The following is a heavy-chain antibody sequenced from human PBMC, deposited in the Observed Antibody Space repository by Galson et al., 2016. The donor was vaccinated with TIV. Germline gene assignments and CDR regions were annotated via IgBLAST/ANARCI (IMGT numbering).Heavy chain of an antibody. D-gene: IGHD4/OR15-4a*01. CDR1: GGSFMNYA. J-gene: IGHJ6*03. V-gene: IGHV1-2*02. Sequence: SVKVSCKASGGSFMNYAASWVRQAPGQGLEWMGWINPNSGGTNYAQKFQGRVAMTRDTSISTAYMELSSLRSDDTAVYYCARDGPNWNYYFYMDVWGQGTLVTVSS. CDR2: INPNSGGT. CDR3: ARDGPNWNYYFYMDV.